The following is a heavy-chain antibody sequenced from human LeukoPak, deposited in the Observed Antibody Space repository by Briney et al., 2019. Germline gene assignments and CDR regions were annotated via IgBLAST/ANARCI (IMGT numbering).Heavy chain of an antibody. J-gene: IGHJ6*02. CDR2: IWYDGSNK. CDR3: ARVDHDFWSGYLYYYYGMDV. D-gene: IGHD3-3*01. CDR1: GFTFSSYG. V-gene: IGHV3-33*01. Sequence: GGSLRLSRAASGFTFSSYGMHWVRQAPGKGLEWVAVIWYDGSNKYYADSVKGRFTISRDNSKNTLYLQMNSLRAEDTAVYYCARVDHDFWSGYLYYYYGMDVWGQGTTVTVSS.